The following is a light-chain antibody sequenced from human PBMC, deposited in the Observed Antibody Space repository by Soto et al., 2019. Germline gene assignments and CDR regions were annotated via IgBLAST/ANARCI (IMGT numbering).Light chain of an antibody. J-gene: IGLJ1*01. V-gene: IGLV2-14*01. Sequence: QSALTQPASVSGSPGQSITISCTGTSSDFGDYDYVSWYLQHPDKVPKLMIYEVSNRPSGVSNRFYGSKSGNTASLTISGLQAEDEADYYCSSYTGSSTLVFGTGTKVTVL. CDR2: EVS. CDR3: SSYTGSSTLV. CDR1: SSDFGDYDY.